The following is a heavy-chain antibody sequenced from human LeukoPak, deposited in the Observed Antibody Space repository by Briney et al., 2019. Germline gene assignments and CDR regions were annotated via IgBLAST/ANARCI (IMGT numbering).Heavy chain of an antibody. Sequence: SETLSLTCTVSGGSISSGDYYWSWIRQPPGKGLEWIGYIYCSGSTYYNPSLKSRVTISVDTSKNQFSLKLSSVTAADTAVYYCASEGSGSYSAFDYWGQGTLVTVSS. V-gene: IGHV4-30-4*01. CDR2: IYCSGST. CDR3: ASEGSGSYSAFDY. CDR1: GGSISSGDYY. J-gene: IGHJ4*02. D-gene: IGHD3-10*01.